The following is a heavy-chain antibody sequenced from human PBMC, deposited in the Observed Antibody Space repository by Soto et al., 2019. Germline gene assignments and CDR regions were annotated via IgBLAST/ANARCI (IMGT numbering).Heavy chain of an antibody. J-gene: IGHJ6*02. Sequence: PGGSLRLSCAASGFTFSDYYMSWIRQAPGKGLEWVSYISSSSSYTNYADSVKGQFTISRDNAKNSLYLQMNSLRAEDTAVYYCARVSIKSHSYYYYGMDVWGQGTTVTVSS. V-gene: IGHV3-11*06. D-gene: IGHD2-21*01. CDR1: GFTFSDYY. CDR2: ISSSSSYT. CDR3: ARVSIKSHSYYYYGMDV.